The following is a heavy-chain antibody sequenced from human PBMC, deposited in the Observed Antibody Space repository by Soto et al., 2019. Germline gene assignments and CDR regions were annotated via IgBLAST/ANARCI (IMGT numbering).Heavy chain of an antibody. D-gene: IGHD1-1*01. V-gene: IGHV3-53*01. CDR2: IYADGST. CDR3: ARDWGGNTTPYWYFDL. Sequence: VGSLRLSCAASGFNVSNNYMNWVRQAPGKGLEWVSLIYADGSTFYADSVRGRFIISRDNSKNTVYLQMNSLRAEDTAVYYCARDWGGNTTPYWYFDLWGRGTLVTVSS. CDR1: GFNVSNNY. J-gene: IGHJ2*01.